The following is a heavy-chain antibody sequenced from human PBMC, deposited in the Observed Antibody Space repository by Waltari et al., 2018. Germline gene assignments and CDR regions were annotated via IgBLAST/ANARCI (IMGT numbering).Heavy chain of an antibody. CDR3: ARHYRADGGSFDI. Sequence: QLQLQESGPGLVKPSETLSLTCTVSGDSFSSDNYYWGWIRQPPGKWPEWIGSVYYSGSTYDNPSLKSRVTISLDTSKNQFSLMLSSVTAADTAVYYCARHYRADGGSFDIWGQGTMVTVSS. CDR2: VYYSGST. CDR1: GDSFSSDNYY. D-gene: IGHD1-26*01. V-gene: IGHV4-39*01. J-gene: IGHJ3*02.